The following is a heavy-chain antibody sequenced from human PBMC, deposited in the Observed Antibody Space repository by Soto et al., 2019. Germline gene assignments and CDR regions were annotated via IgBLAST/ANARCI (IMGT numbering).Heavy chain of an antibody. CDR1: GYSISSGYY. V-gene: IGHV4-38-2*02. D-gene: IGHD4-17*01. Sequence: PSETLSLTCAVSGYSISSGYYWGWIRQPPGKGLEWIGTIYHSGNTYYTPSLKSRVTISVDTSKNQFSLKLSSVTAADTAAYYCAREGDYGGNSAPSSFDYWGQGTLVTVSS. J-gene: IGHJ4*02. CDR2: IYHSGNT. CDR3: AREGDYGGNSAPSSFDY.